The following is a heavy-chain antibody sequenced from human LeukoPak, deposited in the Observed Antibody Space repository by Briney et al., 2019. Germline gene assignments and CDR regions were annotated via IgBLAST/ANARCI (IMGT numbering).Heavy chain of an antibody. D-gene: IGHD2-2*01. V-gene: IGHV3-11*04. J-gene: IGHJ4*02. CDR1: GFTFSDYY. CDR2: ISSSGSTI. Sequence: GGSLRLSCAASGFTFSDYYMSWIRQAPGKGLEWVSYISSSGSTIYYADSVKGRFTISRDNSKNTLYLQMNSLRAEDTAVYYCAKLSLPAALDYWGQGTLVTVSS. CDR3: AKLSLPAALDY.